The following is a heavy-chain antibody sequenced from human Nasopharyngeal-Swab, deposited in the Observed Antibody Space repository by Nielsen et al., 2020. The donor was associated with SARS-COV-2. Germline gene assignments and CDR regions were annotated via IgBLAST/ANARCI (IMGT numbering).Heavy chain of an antibody. Sequence: SETLSLTCTVSGGSISSYYWSWIRQPPGKGLEGIGYIYYSGSTNYNPSLKSRVTIPVDTSKNQFSLKLSSVTAADTAVYYCARGFEYGSGSYYRTYYYYYMDVWGKGTTVTVSS. J-gene: IGHJ6*03. CDR3: ARGFEYGSGSYYRTYYYYYMDV. CDR1: GGSISSYY. CDR2: IYYSGST. D-gene: IGHD3-10*01. V-gene: IGHV4-59*01.